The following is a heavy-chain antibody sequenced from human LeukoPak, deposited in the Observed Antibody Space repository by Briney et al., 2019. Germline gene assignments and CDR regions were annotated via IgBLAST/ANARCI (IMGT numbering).Heavy chain of an antibody. V-gene: IGHV4-4*09. Sequence: SETLSLTCTVSADSISSYYWIWTRHPPGKALVWMGYIYTSGSTNYNPSLKSRVTISVDTSKKQFSLKLSSVNAADTAVYYCARLRSYSGYDYYYYMDVWGKGTTVTVSS. CDR3: ARLRSYSGYDYYYYMDV. CDR2: IYTSGST. CDR1: ADSISSYY. J-gene: IGHJ6*03. D-gene: IGHD5-12*01.